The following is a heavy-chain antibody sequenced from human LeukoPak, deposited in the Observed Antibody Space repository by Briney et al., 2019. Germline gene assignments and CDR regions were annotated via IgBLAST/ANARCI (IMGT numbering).Heavy chain of an antibody. V-gene: IGHV4-4*07. CDR1: GGSISGYY. CDR3: AREHPTAIAADY. CDR2: IYSTGSS. D-gene: IGHD2-21*02. J-gene: IGHJ4*02. Sequence: SETLSLTCSVSGGSISGYYWGCFRQAAGKGLEWIGRIYSTGSSDYNPSLKRRLTMSIATSMNQFSLKLTSVTAADTAIYYCAREHPTAIAADYWGQGILVTVSS.